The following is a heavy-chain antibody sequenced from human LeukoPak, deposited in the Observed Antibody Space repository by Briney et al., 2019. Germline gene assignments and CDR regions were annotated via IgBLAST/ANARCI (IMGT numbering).Heavy chain of an antibody. D-gene: IGHD3-9*01. J-gene: IGHJ5*02. CDR1: GFTVSSNY. V-gene: IGHV3-53*05. CDR2: IYSGGST. CDR3: AIHHHYDIPYH. Sequence: GGSLRLSCAASGFTVSSNYMSWVRQAPGKGLEWVSVIYSGGSTYYADSVKGRFTISRDNSKNTLYLQMGSLRAEDMAVYYCAIHHHYDIPYHWGQGTLVTVSS.